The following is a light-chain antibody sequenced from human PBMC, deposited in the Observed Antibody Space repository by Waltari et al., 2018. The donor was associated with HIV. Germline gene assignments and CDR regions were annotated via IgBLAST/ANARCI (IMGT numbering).Light chain of an antibody. CDR1: SSDVGNYNP. CDR3: CSYANSSTV. CDR2: EGS. Sequence: QSALTQFASVSGSPGQSITISCTGTSSDVGNYNPVSWYQQHPSKAPKLMIYEGSKRPSGVSNRFSGSKSGNTASLTISGLQAEDEADYYCCSYANSSTVFGGGTKVTVL. J-gene: IGLJ2*01. V-gene: IGLV2-23*01.